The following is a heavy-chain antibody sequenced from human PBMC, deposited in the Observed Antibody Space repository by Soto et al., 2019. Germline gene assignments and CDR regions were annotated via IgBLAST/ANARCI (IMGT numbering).Heavy chain of an antibody. CDR3: AKDPSTGSADL. D-gene: IGHD3-9*01. V-gene: IGHV3-23*01. CDR1: GFIFDSFA. Sequence: EVQLLESGGDLVQPGGSLRLSCAASGFIFDSFAMNWVRQAPGKGLEWVSTIDREGVSTHYADSLKGRFSISRDNSKNTLYLQMKSLRAEDTAVYYCAKDPSTGSADLWGLGTLVTVAS. J-gene: IGHJ5*02. CDR2: IDREGVST.